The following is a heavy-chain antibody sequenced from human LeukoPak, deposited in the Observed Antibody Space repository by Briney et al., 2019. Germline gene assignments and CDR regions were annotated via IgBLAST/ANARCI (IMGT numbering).Heavy chain of an antibody. J-gene: IGHJ3*02. CDR2: INADGSST. CDR3: ARGKDSSPKAGEAFDI. D-gene: IGHD3-22*01. V-gene: IGHV3-74*01. Sequence: GGSLRLSCAASGFTFNTYWMHWVRQAPGKGLVWVSSINADGSSTSYADSMKGRFTISRDNAKNTLYLQMNSLRAEDTAVYYCARGKDSSPKAGEAFDIWGQGTMVTVSS. CDR1: GFTFNTYW.